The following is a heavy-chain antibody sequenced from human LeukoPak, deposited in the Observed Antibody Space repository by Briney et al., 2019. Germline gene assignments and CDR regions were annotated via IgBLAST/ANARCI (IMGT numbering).Heavy chain of an antibody. CDR2: INHSGST. J-gene: IGHJ5*02. D-gene: IGHD6-13*01. CDR3: ARGVSPKSWYSSYGPNWFDP. Sequence: SETLSLTCAVYGGSFSGYYWSWIRQPPGKGLEWIGEINHSGSTSYNPSLKSRVTISVDTSKNQFSLKLSSVTAADTAVYYCARGVSPKSWYSSYGPNWFDPWGRGTLVTVSS. V-gene: IGHV4-34*01. CDR1: GGSFSGYY.